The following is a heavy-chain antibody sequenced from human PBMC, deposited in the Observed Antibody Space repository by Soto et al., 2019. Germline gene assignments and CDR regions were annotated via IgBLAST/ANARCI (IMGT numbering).Heavy chain of an antibody. J-gene: IGHJ4*02. CDR1: GFTFSVFG. Sequence: QVQLVESGGGVVQPGRSLRLSCAASGFTFSVFGMHWVRQAPGKGLEWVAVISNDGNSEHYADSVKGRFTISRDNSKNTFYLQRNSLSVEDTAVYYCAKTITTIGVSSTGRGALLDNWGQGIGVSVSS. D-gene: IGHD3-3*01. CDR3: AKTITTIGVSSTGRGALLDN. CDR2: ISNDGNSE. V-gene: IGHV3-30*18.